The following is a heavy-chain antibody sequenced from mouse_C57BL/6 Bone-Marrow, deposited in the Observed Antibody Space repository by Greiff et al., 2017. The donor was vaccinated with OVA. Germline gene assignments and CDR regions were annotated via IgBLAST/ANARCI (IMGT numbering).Heavy chain of an antibody. V-gene: IGHV1-4*01. CDR3: TSGYYFDY. CDR1: GYTFTSYS. J-gene: IGHJ2*01. CDR2: IDPTNVYT. Sequence: VQLQQSGAELVRPGASVKMSCKASGYTFTSYSIHWVKQRPGQGLEWIGYIDPTNVYTNYNQKFKGKATLTADKSSSTAYRQLSSLTSEDSSVYYCTSGYYFDYWGQGTTLTVSS.